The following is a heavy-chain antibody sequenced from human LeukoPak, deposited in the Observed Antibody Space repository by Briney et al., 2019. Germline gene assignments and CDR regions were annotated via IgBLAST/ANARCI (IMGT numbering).Heavy chain of an antibody. D-gene: IGHD3-3*01. V-gene: IGHV3-30*02. J-gene: IGHJ4*02. CDR1: GFTFSSYG. CDR2: IRYDGSNK. CDR3: AKGRFLEWLRFDY. Sequence: GGSLRLSCAASGFTFSSYGMHWVRQAPGKGLEWLAFIRYDGSNKYYADSVKGRFTISRDNSKNTLYLQMNSLRAEDTGVYYCAKGRFLEWLRFDYWGQGTLVTVSS.